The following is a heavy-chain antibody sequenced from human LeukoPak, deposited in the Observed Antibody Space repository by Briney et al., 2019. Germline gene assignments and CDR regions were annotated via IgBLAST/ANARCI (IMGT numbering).Heavy chain of an antibody. CDR3: AKDLKSLGYSYGSFDY. CDR1: GFTFSSYA. CDR2: ISGSGDST. D-gene: IGHD5-18*01. Sequence: PGGSLRLSCAASGFTFSSYAMSWVRQAPGKGLEWVSAISGSGDSTYYGDSVKGRFTISRDNSKNTLYLQMNSLRAEDTAVYYCAKDLKSLGYSYGSFDYWGQGTLVTVSS. V-gene: IGHV3-23*01. J-gene: IGHJ4*02.